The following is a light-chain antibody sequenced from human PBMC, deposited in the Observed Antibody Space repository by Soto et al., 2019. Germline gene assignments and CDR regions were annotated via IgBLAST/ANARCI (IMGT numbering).Light chain of an antibody. V-gene: IGLV2-14*01. CDR1: SSDVGGYNY. J-gene: IGLJ2*01. CDR3: SSYTSSSTL. CDR2: EVS. Sequence: QSALTQPASVSGSPGQSITISCTGTSSDVGGYNYVSWYQQYAGKAPKLMLYEVSNRPSGVSHRFSGSKSGNTASLTISGRQAEDEADYYCSSYTSSSTLFGGGTKLTVL.